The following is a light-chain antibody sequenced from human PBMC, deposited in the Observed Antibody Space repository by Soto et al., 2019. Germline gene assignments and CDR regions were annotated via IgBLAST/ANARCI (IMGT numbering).Light chain of an antibody. CDR2: EVS. CDR3: SSYGSSNYV. CDR1: SNDFGGYNY. Sequence: QSALTQPPSASGSPGQSVTISCTGTSNDFGGYNYVSWYQQHPGKAPKLIIFEVSERPSGVPHRFSGSKSGSTASLTVSGLQAEDEADYYCSSYGSSNYVFGTGTKLTVL. V-gene: IGLV2-8*01. J-gene: IGLJ1*01.